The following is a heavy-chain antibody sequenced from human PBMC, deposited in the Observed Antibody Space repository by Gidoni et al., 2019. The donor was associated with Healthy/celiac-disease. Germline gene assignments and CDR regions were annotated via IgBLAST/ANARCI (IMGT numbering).Heavy chain of an antibody. V-gene: IGHV4-34*01. CDR1: GGSFSGYY. D-gene: IGHD3-3*01. J-gene: IGHJ4*02. CDR3: ARVSSAHYDFWSGYYTPYFDY. CDR2: INHSGST. Sequence: QVQLQQWGAGLLKPSETLSLTCAVYGGSFSGYYWSWIRQPPGKGLEWIGEINHSGSTNYNPSLKSRVTISVDTSKNQFSLKRSSVTAADTAVYYCARVSSAHYDFWSGYYTPYFDYWGQGTLVTVSS.